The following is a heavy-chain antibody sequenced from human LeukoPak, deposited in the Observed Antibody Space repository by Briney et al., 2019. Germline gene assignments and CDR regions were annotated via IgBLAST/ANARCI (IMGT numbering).Heavy chain of an antibody. CDR2: IYYSGST. Sequence: SETLSLTCTVSGGSISSSSYYWGWIRQPPGKGLEWIGSIYYSGSTYYNPSLKSRVTISVDTSMNQFSLKLSSVTAADTALYYCARVYLWFGGPENYFDYWGQGTLVTVSS. D-gene: IGHD3-10*01. CDR3: ARVYLWFGGPENYFDY. J-gene: IGHJ4*02. CDR1: GGSISSSSYY. V-gene: IGHV4-39*07.